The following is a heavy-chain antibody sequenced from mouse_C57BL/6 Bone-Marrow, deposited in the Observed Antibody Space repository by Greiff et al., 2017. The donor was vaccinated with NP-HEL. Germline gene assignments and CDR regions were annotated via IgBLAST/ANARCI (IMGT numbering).Heavy chain of an antibody. CDR1: GFTFSDAW. Sequence: EVKLMESGGGLVQPGGSMKLSCAASGFTFSDAWMDWVCQSPEKGLEWVAEFRNKANNHATYYAESVKGRFTISRDDSKSSVYLQMNSLRAEDTGIYYCTLITTVVAPHAMDYWGQGTSVTVSS. J-gene: IGHJ4*01. CDR3: TLITTVVAPHAMDY. CDR2: FRNKANNHAT. V-gene: IGHV6-6*01. D-gene: IGHD1-1*01.